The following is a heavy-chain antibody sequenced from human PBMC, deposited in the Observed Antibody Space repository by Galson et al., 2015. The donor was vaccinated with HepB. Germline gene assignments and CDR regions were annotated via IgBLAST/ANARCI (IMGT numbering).Heavy chain of an antibody. CDR3: ARSRRSSGDYVWRSGPTPQSPNDY. D-gene: IGHD3-16*01. CDR2: INPSGGST. J-gene: IGHJ4*02. CDR1: GSTFTSYY. Sequence: SVKVSCKASGSTFTSYYMHWVRQAPGQGLEWMGIINPSGGSTSYAQKFQGRVTMTRDTSTSTVYMELSSLRSEDTAVYYCARSRRSSGDYVWRSGPTPQSPNDYWGQGTLVTVSS. V-gene: IGHV1-46*01.